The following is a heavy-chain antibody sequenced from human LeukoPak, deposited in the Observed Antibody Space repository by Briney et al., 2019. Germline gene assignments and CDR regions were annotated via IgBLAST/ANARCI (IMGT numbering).Heavy chain of an antibody. CDR2: ISGSGDFT. CDR1: GFTFNTHA. V-gene: IGHV3-23*01. J-gene: IGHJ4*02. Sequence: GGSLRLSCAASGFTFNTHAMTWVRQAPGKGLEWVSVISGSGDFTYYADSVKGRFTISRDSSKNILYLQMHSLRGEDTAVFYCGARPGEVAVPYDYWGQGTLVTVSS. CDR3: GARPGEVAVPYDY. D-gene: IGHD2-21*01.